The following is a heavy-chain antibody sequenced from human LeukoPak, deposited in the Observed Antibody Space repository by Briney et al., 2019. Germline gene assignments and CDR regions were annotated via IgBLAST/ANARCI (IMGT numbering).Heavy chain of an antibody. CDR3: ARGGGYRFDPFDY. CDR1: GFTFSSYW. D-gene: IGHD5-12*01. Sequence: GGSLRLSCAASGFTFSSYWMHWVRQVPGKGLVWVSCIDGDGTNTNYADSVKGRFTISRDDAKNTLYLQMNSLRAEDTAVYYCARGGGYRFDPFDYWGQGTLVTVSS. J-gene: IGHJ4*02. CDR2: IDGDGTNT. V-gene: IGHV3-74*01.